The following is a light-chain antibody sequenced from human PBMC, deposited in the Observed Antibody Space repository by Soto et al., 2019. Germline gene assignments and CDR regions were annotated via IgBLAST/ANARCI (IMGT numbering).Light chain of an antibody. CDR2: EVT. Sequence: QSALAQPASVSGSPGQSIAISCTGTNSDVGSYNLVSWYQHHPGKGPKLLIYEVTKRPSGVSSRFSGSKSGNTASLTISGLQAEDEADYYCCSYGGSNTVDLAFGGGTKLTVL. J-gene: IGLJ2*01. CDR1: NSDVGSYNL. CDR3: CSYGGSNTVDLA. V-gene: IGLV2-23*02.